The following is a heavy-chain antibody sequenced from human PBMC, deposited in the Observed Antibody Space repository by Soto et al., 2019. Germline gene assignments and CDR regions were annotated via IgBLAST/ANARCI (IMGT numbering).Heavy chain of an antibody. J-gene: IGHJ4*02. CDR1: GIAISNDDYH. CDR2: IFYTGNT. CDR3: VRLLDPLKYFDWMSHDF. V-gene: IGHV4-39*01. D-gene: IGHD3-9*01. Sequence: SETLSLTCTVSGIAISNDDYHWGWIRQPPGKGPEWIGSIFYTGNTYYKSSLESRITISVDTSKNQFSLNLRSVTAADTAVYYCVRLLDPLKYFDWMSHDFWGQGTQVTVSS.